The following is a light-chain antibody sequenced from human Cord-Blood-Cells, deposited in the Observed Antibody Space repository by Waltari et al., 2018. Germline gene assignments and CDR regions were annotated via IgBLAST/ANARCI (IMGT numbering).Light chain of an antibody. CDR2: GAS. V-gene: IGKV3-15*01. J-gene: IGKJ2*01. Sequence: EIVMTQTPATLSGSPGERATLSCRAGQSVSSNLACYQQKPGQAPRLLIYGASTRDTGIPARFSGSWSGTEFTLILSSLKSEDFAVYYCQQYNNWHPLDWYTFGQGTKLEIK. CDR1: QSVSSN. CDR3: QQYNNWHPLDWYT.